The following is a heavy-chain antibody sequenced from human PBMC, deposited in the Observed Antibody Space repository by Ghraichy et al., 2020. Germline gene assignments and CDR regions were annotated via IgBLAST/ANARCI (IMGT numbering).Heavy chain of an antibody. J-gene: IGHJ5*02. CDR2: MHHGGNT. V-gene: IGHV4-4*02. CDR1: GASISSSDW. D-gene: IGHD3-22*01. Sequence: SETLSLTCAVSGASISSSDWWTWVRQPPGKGLEWLAEMHHGGNTNYNPSIRSRVTISLDKSRNLLSLNVKSVTAADTAVYFCARVTCCPSGFSDGSGYYWEMRWFDPWGRGTLVTVAS. CDR3: ARVTCCPSGFSDGSGYYWEMRWFDP.